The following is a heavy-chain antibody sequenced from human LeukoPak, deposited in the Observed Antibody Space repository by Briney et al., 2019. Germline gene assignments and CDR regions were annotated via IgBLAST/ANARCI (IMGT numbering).Heavy chain of an antibody. CDR2: ISGSGGST. Sequence: GGSLRLSCAASGFTFSSYAMSWVRQAPGKGLEWVSAISGSGGSTYYADSVKGRFTISRDNSKNTLYLQMNSLRAEHTAVYYCATLDCTNGVCHDYYGMDVWGQGTTVTVSS. J-gene: IGHJ6*02. V-gene: IGHV3-23*01. CDR1: GFTFSSYA. D-gene: IGHD2-8*01. CDR3: ATLDCTNGVCHDYYGMDV.